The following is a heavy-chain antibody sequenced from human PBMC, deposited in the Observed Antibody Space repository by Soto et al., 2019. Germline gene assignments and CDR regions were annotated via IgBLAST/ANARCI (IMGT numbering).Heavy chain of an antibody. D-gene: IGHD2-21*02. J-gene: IGHJ4*02. CDR3: ARVNRGVTMYDY. Sequence: LSLTCTVSGGSISSGGYYWSWIRQHPGKGLEWIGYIYYSGSTYYNPSLKSRVTISVDTSKNQFSLKLSSVTAADTAVYYCARVNRGVTMYDYWGQGTLVTVSS. CDR1: GGSISSGGYY. CDR2: IYYSGST. V-gene: IGHV4-31*03.